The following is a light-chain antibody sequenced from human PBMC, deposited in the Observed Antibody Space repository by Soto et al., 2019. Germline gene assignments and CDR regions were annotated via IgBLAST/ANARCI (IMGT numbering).Light chain of an antibody. V-gene: IGKV3-20*01. CDR1: QSVSSSY. CDR2: GAS. Sequence: EIVLTQSPGTLSLSPGERATLSCRASQSVSSSYLAWYQQKPGQAPRLFIYGASGRATGVPDRFSGSGSGTDFSLTISRLEPEDFALYYCQQYGSSPITFGQGTRLDIK. CDR3: QQYGSSPIT. J-gene: IGKJ5*01.